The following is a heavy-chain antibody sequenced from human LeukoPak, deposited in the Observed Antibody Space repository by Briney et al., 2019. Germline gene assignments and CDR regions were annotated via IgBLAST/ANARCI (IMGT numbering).Heavy chain of an antibody. CDR1: GGSFSGYY. V-gene: IGHV4-34*01. D-gene: IGHD2-2*01. CDR3: ARLWPYQLSAFDI. J-gene: IGHJ3*02. CDR2: INHSGST. Sequence: IPSETLSLTCAVYGGSFSGYYWSWIRQPPGKGLEWIGEINHSGSTNYNPSLKSRVTISVDTSKNQFSLKLSSVTAADTAVYYCARLWPYQLSAFDIWGQGTMVTVSS.